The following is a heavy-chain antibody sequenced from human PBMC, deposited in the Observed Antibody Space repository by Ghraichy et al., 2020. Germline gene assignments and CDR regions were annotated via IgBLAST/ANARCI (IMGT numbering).Heavy chain of an antibody. V-gene: IGHV3-49*04. J-gene: IGHJ3*02. CDR3: TRGPYCSGGSCYPDPDVFDI. CDR2: IRSKAYGGTT. CDR1: GFTFGAYA. Sequence: GGSLRLSCTTSGFTFGAYAMSWVRQAPGKRLEWVGFIRSKAYGGTTEYAASVKGRFTISRDDFKSIAYLQMNSLKTEDTAVYYCTRGPYCSGGSCYPDPDVFDIWGQGTMVTVSS. D-gene: IGHD2-15*01.